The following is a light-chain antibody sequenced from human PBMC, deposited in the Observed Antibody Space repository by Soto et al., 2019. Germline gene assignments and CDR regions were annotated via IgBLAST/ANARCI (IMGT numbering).Light chain of an antibody. CDR2: EVR. Sequence: QSVLTQPASVSGSPGQSITIACTGTNRDVGSYNLVSWYQQRPGEAPKLIISEVRNRPSGISYRFTGSKSGNTASLTISWLQAEDEADYYCSSYTTTSTLVFGGGTKLNVL. CDR1: NRDVGSYNL. CDR3: SSYTTTSTLV. V-gene: IGLV2-14*01. J-gene: IGLJ3*02.